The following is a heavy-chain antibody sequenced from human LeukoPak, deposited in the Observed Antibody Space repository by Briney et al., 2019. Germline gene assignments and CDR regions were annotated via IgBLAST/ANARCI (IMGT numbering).Heavy chain of an antibody. CDR1: GFSFSSYD. Sequence: GGSLRLSCAASGFSFSSYDMNWVRQAPGKGLEWVAFIRYDGSRKSYADSVKGRFTISRDNAKNSLYLQMNSLRAEDTAVYYCAKDGGVMGATNPFDYWGQGTLVTVSS. CDR3: AKDGGVMGATNPFDY. D-gene: IGHD1-26*01. V-gene: IGHV3-30*02. CDR2: IRYDGSRK. J-gene: IGHJ4*02.